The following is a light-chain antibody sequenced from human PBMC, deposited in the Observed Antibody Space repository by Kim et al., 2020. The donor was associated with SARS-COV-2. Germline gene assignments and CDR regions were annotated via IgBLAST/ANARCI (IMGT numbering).Light chain of an antibody. Sequence: QSVLTQPPSVSGAPGQRVTISCTGSSSNIGADYDVHWYQHLPGTAPKLLIYGNMNRPSGVPDRFSGSKSGTSASLAITGLQAEDEADYYCQSYDSSLSGSKVIFGGGTQLTVL. J-gene: IGLJ2*01. V-gene: IGLV1-40*01. CDR1: SSNIGADYD. CDR2: GNM. CDR3: QSYDSSLSGSKVI.